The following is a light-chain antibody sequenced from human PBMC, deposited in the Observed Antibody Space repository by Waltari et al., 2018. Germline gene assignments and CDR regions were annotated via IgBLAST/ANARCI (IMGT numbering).Light chain of an antibody. CDR2: GKN. V-gene: IGLV3-19*01. CDR1: SLRSYY. Sequence: SSELTQDPAVSLALGQTVRITCQGDSLRSYYASWYQQKPGQAPVLVIYGKNNRPSGIPDRFSCSSSANTASLTITGAQAEDEADYYCNSRDSSGNHYVFGTGTKVTVL. J-gene: IGLJ1*01. CDR3: NSRDSSGNHYV.